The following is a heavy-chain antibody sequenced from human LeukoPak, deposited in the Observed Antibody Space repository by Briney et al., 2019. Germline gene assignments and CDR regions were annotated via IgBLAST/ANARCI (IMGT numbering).Heavy chain of an antibody. CDR2: IYYSGST. Sequence: SETLSLTCTVSGGSISSCSYYWGWIRQPPGKGLEWIGSIYYSGSTYYNPSLKSRVTISVDTSKNQFSLKLSSVTAADTAVYYCARRYSSSWDFDYWGQGTLVTVSS. V-gene: IGHV4-39*01. J-gene: IGHJ4*02. CDR1: GGSISSCSYY. CDR3: ARRYSSSWDFDY. D-gene: IGHD6-13*01.